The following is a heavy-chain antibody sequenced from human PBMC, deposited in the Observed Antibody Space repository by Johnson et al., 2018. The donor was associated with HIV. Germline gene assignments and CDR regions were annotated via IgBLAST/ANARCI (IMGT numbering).Heavy chain of an antibody. CDR3: ARVGDGSGYYFDAFDI. D-gene: IGHD3-22*01. J-gene: IGHJ3*02. CDR1: GFPFSSYG. Sequence: VQLVESGGGLVQPGRSLRLSCAASGFPFSSYGMPWVRQAPGKGLEWVSGINWNGGSTGYAASVKGRFPISRDNAKNSLYLQMNSLRAEDTAVYYCARVGDGSGYYFDAFDIWGQGTMVTVSS. CDR2: INWNGGST. V-gene: IGHV3-20*04.